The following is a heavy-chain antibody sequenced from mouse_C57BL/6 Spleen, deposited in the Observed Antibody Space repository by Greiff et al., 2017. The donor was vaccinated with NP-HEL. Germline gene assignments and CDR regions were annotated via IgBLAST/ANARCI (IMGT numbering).Heavy chain of an antibody. V-gene: IGHV1-82*01. Sequence: VQLQQSGPELVKPGASVKISCKASGYAFSSSWMNWVKQRPGKGLEWIGRIYPGDGDTNYNGKFKGKATLTADKSSSTAYMQLSSLTSEDSAVYFCERDDYYGSSYEKAWLAYWGQGTLVTVSA. CDR2: IYPGDGDT. D-gene: IGHD1-1*01. CDR1: GYAFSSSW. J-gene: IGHJ3*01. CDR3: ERDDYYGSSYEKAWLAY.